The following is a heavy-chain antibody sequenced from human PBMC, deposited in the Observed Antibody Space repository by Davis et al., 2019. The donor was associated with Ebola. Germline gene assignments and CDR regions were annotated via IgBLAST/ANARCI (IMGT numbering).Heavy chain of an antibody. CDR2: ISYDGSNK. D-gene: IGHD3-22*01. J-gene: IGHJ4*02. CDR1: GFTFSSYG. V-gene: IGHV3-30*03. Sequence: PGGSLRLSCAASGFTFSSYGMHWVRQAPGKGLEWVAVISYDGSNKYYADSVKVRFTISRDNSKNTLYLQMNSLRAEDTAVYYCARGVTPAITMIVVGYYGYFDYWGQGTLVTVSS. CDR3: ARGVTPAITMIVVGYYGYFDY.